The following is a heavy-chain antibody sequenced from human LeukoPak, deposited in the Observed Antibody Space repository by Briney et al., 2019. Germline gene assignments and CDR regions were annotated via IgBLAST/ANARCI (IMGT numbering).Heavy chain of an antibody. J-gene: IGHJ6*02. CDR1: GFTFSSYA. Sequence: PGGSLRLSCAASGFTFSSYAMSWVRQAPGKGLEWDSAISGSGGSTYYADSVKGRFTISRDNSKNTLYLQMNSLRAEDTAVYYCAKIEVVPAAMPSYYYYYGMDVWGQGTTVTVSS. CDR3: AKIEVVPAAMPSYYYYYGMDV. D-gene: IGHD2-2*01. V-gene: IGHV3-23*01. CDR2: ISGSGGST.